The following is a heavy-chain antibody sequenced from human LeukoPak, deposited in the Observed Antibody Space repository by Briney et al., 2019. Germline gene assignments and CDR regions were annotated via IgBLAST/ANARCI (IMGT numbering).Heavy chain of an antibody. CDR3: AVGDSTNGVCFDNYYFDY. CDR2: IIPIFGTA. D-gene: IGHD2-8*01. J-gene: IGHJ4*02. Sequence: ASVKVSCKASGGTFSSYAISWVRQAPGQGLEWMGGIIPIFGTANYAQKFQGRVTITTDESTSTAYMELSSLRSEDTPVYYCAVGDSTNGVCFDNYYFDYWGQGTLVTVSS. V-gene: IGHV1-69*05. CDR1: GGTFSSYA.